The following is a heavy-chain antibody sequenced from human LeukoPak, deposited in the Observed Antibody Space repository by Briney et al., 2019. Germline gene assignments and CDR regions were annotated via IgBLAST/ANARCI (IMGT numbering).Heavy chain of an antibody. CDR2: IYTGGTT. D-gene: IGHD3-16*01. J-gene: IGHJ4*02. CDR1: GFTVSGNY. CDR3: ASGPTYDYVRVILY. Sequence: GGSLTLSCAVSGFTVSGNYMTWVRQAPGRGLEWVSVIYTGGTTYYRDSVKGRFTISRHNSKNMVYLRMDSLRPEDTAVYYCASGPTYDYVRVILYWGQGTLVTVSS. V-gene: IGHV3-53*04.